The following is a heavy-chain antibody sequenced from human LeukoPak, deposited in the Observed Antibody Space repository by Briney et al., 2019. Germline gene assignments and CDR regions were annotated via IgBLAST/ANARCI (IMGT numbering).Heavy chain of an antibody. CDR3: TRLDIVGATLFDY. J-gene: IGHJ4*02. V-gene: IGHV3-73*01. CDR1: GFSFSGSA. CDR2: VRSKANSYAT. Sequence: GGSLRLSCAASGFSFSGSARHWVRQASGEGLEWVGRVRSKANSYATAYAASVKGRLTISRDYSKNTAYLQMNSLKTEDTAVYYCTRLDIVGATLFDYWGQGTLVTVSS. D-gene: IGHD1-26*01.